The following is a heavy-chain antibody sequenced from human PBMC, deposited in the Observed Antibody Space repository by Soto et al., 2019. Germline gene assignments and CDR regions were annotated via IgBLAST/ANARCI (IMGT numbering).Heavy chain of an antibody. V-gene: IGHV4-39*01. CDR2: IYFSGIT. CDR3: ARPDSSSWAAPFGS. CDR1: GVSVSDSLSY. J-gene: IGHJ4*02. D-gene: IGHD6-13*01. Sequence: SETLSLTCIISGVSVSDSLSYWGWIRQPPGKRPEWIGIIYFSGITSYNPSLKSRVTISFDTSKNQFSLRLTSVTASDTAVYYCARPDSSSWAAPFGSWGQGTLVTVSS.